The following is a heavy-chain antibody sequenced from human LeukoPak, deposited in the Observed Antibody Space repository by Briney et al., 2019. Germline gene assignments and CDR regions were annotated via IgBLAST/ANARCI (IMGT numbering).Heavy chain of an antibody. Sequence: HPGGSLRLSCVASGFSFSSSWMSWFRQAAGKGLEWVGIIRPDGSGSAYADSVKGRFTISRDNAENSLYLQMNSLRAEDTAVYYCARGNIEWGQGTLVTVSS. D-gene: IGHD2/OR15-2a*01. CDR1: GFSFSSSW. CDR2: IRPDGSGS. CDR3: ARGNIE. J-gene: IGHJ4*02. V-gene: IGHV3-7*01.